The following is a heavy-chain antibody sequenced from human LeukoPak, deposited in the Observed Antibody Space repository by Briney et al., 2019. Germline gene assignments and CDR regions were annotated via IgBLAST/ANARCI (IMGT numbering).Heavy chain of an antibody. CDR3: ASGRGSYSPDY. Sequence: PGGSLRLSCAASGFTFTNYALNWVRQAPGKGLEWVSIISAGGGTTYYADSVKGRFTISRDNSKNSLNLQMTSLRADDTAVYYCASGRGSYSPDYWGQGTLVTVSS. CDR1: GFTFTNYA. D-gene: IGHD1-26*01. V-gene: IGHV3-23*01. CDR2: ISAGGGTT. J-gene: IGHJ4*02.